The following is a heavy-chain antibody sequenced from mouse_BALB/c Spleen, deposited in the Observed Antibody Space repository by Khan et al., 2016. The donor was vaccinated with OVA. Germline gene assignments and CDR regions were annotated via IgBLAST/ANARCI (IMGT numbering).Heavy chain of an antibody. V-gene: IGHV9-3-1*01. CDR1: GHTFTKYG. Sequence: QIQLVQSGPELKKPGETVKISCKASGHTFTKYGMNWVKQAPGKGLKWMGWINTYTGEPTYADDFNGRFAFSLETSASTAYLQINNLKNEDTATXFCARPSCISYVMDNWGQGTLVTVSS. D-gene: IGHD6-1*01. CDR2: INTYTGEP. CDR3: ARPSCISYVMDN. J-gene: IGHJ4*01.